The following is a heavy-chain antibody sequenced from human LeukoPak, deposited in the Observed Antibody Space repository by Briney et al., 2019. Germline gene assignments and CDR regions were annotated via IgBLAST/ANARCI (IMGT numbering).Heavy chain of an antibody. CDR1: GFTFSSYA. J-gene: IGHJ6*03. CDR3: ARAFMYYYGSASGLGYMDV. CDR2: ISYDGSNK. Sequence: GGSLRLSCAASGFTFSSYAMHWVRQAPGKGLEWVAVISYDGSNKYYADSVKGRFTISRDNSKNTLYLQMNSLRAEDTAVYYCARAFMYYYGSASGLGYMDVWGKGTTVTVSS. V-gene: IGHV3-30*04. D-gene: IGHD3-10*01.